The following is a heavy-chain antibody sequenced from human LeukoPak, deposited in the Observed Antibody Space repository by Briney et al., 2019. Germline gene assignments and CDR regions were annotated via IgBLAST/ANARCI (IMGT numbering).Heavy chain of an antibody. V-gene: IGHV3-48*04. CDR2: ISSSSSTI. CDR1: GFTFSSYS. Sequence: GGSLRLSCAASGFTFSSYSMNWVRQAPGKGLEWVSYISSSSSTIYYADSVKGRFTISRDNAKNSLYLQMNSLRAEDTAVYYCARDPSMAPYYYDSSGYKRTYNWFDPWGQGTLVTVSS. D-gene: IGHD3-22*01. J-gene: IGHJ5*02. CDR3: ARDPSMAPYYYDSSGYKRTYNWFDP.